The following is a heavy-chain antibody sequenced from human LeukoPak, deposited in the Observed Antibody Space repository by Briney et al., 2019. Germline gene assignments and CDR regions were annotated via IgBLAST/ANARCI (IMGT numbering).Heavy chain of an antibody. V-gene: IGHV3-23*01. CDR2: ISNGKT. Sequence: GGSLRLSCAASGFPFSSHAMSWVRQPPGKGLEWVAAISNGKTYYADSVRGRFAISRDDSTNTVYLHMNSLRDEDTALYHCVREAGYCAPVCVKTNWFDPWGQGTLVTVPS. CDR1: GFPFSSHA. J-gene: IGHJ5*02. CDR3: VREAGYCAPVCVKTNWFDP. D-gene: IGHD2-15*01.